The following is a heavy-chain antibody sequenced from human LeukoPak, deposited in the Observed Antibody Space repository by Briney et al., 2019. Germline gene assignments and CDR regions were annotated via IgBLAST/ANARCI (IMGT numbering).Heavy chain of an antibody. J-gene: IGHJ4*02. CDR3: AIRADSTSYYFDY. Sequence: IIYPGDSDTRYSPSFQGQVTISADKSINTAYLQWSSLKASDTAMYYCAIRADSTSYYFDYWGQGALVAVSS. V-gene: IGHV5-51*01. D-gene: IGHD1-26*01. CDR2: IYPGDSDT.